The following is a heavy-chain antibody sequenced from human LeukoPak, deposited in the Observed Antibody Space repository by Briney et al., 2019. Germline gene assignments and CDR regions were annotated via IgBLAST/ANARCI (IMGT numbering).Heavy chain of an antibody. V-gene: IGHV4-59*12. J-gene: IGHJ5*02. CDR3: ARWAAAGPNWFDP. Sequence: PSETLSLTCTVSGGSISSYYWSWIRQPPGKGLEWIGYIYYSGSTNYNPSLKSRVTISVDRSKNQFSLKLSSVTAADTAVYYCARWAAAGPNWFDPWGQGTLVTVSS. CDR2: IYYSGST. CDR1: GGSISSYY. D-gene: IGHD6-13*01.